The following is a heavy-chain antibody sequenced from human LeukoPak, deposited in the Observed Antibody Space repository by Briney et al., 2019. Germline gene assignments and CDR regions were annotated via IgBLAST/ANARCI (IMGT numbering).Heavy chain of an antibody. D-gene: IGHD6-13*01. V-gene: IGHV1-2*02. CDR1: GYTFTGYY. CDR3: ARDGEGIAGDD. Sequence: GASVKVSCKASGYTFTGYYMHWVRQAPGQGLEWMGWINPNSGGTNYAQKFQGRVTMTRDTSISTAYVELRRLRSDDPGGYYCARDGEGIAGDDWVQGTLVSDSS. CDR2: INPNSGGT. J-gene: IGHJ4*02.